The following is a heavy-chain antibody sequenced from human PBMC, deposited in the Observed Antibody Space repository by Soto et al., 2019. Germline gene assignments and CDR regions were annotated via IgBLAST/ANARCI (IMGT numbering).Heavy chain of an antibody. CDR2: ISRYGDFT. Sequence: EVQLLGSGGDLIQPGGSLRLSCAASGFTFNIYAMTWVRQAPGKGLEWVSAISRYGDFTYYADSVEGRFTISRDNSKNTLYLQMNSLRAEDTAVYYCAKDRYLDHDSRGYLFDNWGQGTLVTVSS. D-gene: IGHD3-22*01. J-gene: IGHJ4*02. CDR3: AKDRYLDHDSRGYLFDN. CDR1: GFTFNIYA. V-gene: IGHV3-23*01.